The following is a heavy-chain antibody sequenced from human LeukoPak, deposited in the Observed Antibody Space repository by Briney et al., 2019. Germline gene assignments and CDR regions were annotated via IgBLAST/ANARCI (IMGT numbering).Heavy chain of an antibody. CDR3: ARDEGYCSGGSCFNGWFDP. CDR2: IYYSGST. Sequence: SETLSLTCTVSGGSISSYYWSWIRQPPGKGLEWIGYIYYSGSTYYNPSLKSRVTISVDTSKNQLSLKLSSVTAADTAVYYCARDEGYCSGGSCFNGWFDPWGQGTVVTVSS. J-gene: IGHJ5*02. CDR1: GGSISSYY. D-gene: IGHD2-15*01. V-gene: IGHV4-59*12.